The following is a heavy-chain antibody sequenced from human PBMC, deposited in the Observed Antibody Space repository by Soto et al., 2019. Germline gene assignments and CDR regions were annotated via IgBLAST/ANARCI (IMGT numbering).Heavy chain of an antibody. CDR1: GGSFSGYY. CDR2: INHSGST. J-gene: IGHJ4*02. V-gene: IGHV4-34*01. CDR3: AIPTRGYSYGIDY. Sequence: QVQLQQWGAGLLKPSETLSLTCAVYGGSFSGYYWSWIRQPPGKGLEWIGEINHSGSTNYNPSLKIRVTISVDTAKNQFSLKLSSVTAADTAVYYCAIPTRGYSYGIDYWGQGTLVTVSS. D-gene: IGHD5-18*01.